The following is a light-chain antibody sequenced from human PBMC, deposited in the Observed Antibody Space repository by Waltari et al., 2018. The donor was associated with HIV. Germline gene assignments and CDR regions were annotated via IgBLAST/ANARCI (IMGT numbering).Light chain of an antibody. CDR3: QAFGGT. V-gene: IGKV3-15*01. CDR2: GVS. CDR1: QSVRSH. Sequence: VMTQSQATLSVSRGERAILSCGASQSVRSHLAWYQQRPGQSPRLLIYGVSTRATGVPARFSGSGSGTDFTLTITSLQSEDFAVYYCQAFGGTFGPGTRV. J-gene: IGKJ3*01.